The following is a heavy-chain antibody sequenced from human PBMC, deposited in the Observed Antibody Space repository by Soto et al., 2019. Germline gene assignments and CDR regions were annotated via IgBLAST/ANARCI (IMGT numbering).Heavy chain of an antibody. D-gene: IGHD1-26*01. J-gene: IGHJ4*02. CDR3: ARDSGTYYLPFDY. CDR1: GYTFTSYD. CDR2: ISASNGNT. Sequence: QVQLVQSGAEVKKPGASVTVSCEASGYTFTSYDISWMRQAPGQGLEWMGWISASNGNTNYAQKFQGRVTMTTDASTSTAYMELRSLRSDDTAVYYCARDSGTYYLPFDYWGQGTLVTVSS. V-gene: IGHV1-18*01.